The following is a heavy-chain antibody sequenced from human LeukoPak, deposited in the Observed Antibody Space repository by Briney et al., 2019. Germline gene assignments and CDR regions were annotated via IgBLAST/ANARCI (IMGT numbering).Heavy chain of an antibody. CDR2: ISWNSGSI. CDR1: GFTFDDYA. D-gene: IGHD3-3*01. CDR3: AATSGVVSNWFDP. V-gene: IGHV3-9*03. J-gene: IGHJ5*02. Sequence: GGSLRLSCAASGFTFDDYAMHWVRQAPGKGLEWVSGISWNSGSIGYADSVKGRFTISRDNAKNSLYLQMNSLRAEDMALYYCAATSGVVSNWFDPWGQGTLVTVSS.